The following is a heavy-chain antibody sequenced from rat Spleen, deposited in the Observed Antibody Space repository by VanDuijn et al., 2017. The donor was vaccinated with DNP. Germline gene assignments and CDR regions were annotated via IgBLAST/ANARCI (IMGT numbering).Heavy chain of an antibody. D-gene: IGHD1-2*01. CDR2: INKDGSTI. CDR3: ARDFGYNYALDA. J-gene: IGHJ4*01. CDR1: GFNFNDFW. Sequence: EVKLVESGGGLVQPGSSLKLSCVASGFNFNDFWMGWVRQAPGKGLEWIGEINKDGSTINYTPTLKDKFTISRDNAQNTLYLQMSILGSEDTAFYYGARDFGYNYALDAWGQGTSVTVSS. V-gene: IGHV4-2*01.